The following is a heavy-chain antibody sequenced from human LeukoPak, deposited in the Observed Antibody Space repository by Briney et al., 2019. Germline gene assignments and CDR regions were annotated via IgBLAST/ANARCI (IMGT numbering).Heavy chain of an antibody. D-gene: IGHD6-6*01. CDR2: INPSGGST. V-gene: IGHV1-46*01. CDR1: GYTFTAFY. CDR3: ARGSRESIAARPLFYFDY. J-gene: IGHJ4*02. Sequence: ASVKVSCKASGYTFTAFYMHWVRQAPGQGLEWMGIINPSGGSTSYAQKFQGRVTMTRDTSTSTVYMELSSLRSEDTAVYYCARGSRESIAARPLFYFDYWGQGTLVTVSS.